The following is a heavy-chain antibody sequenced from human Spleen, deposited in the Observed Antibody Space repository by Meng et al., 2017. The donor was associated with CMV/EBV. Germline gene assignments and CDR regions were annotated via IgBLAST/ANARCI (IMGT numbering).Heavy chain of an antibody. D-gene: IGHD6-13*01. CDR1: GFIFSNYA. CDR3: AKSKAGYSGSWADFDS. CDR2: INDSGGRT. Sequence: GESLKISCAASGFIFSNYAMNWIRQTPGKGLEWVSVINDSGGRTYYADSVKGRFTISRDNSKNTLYLQINSLRGDDTAVYYCAKSKAGYSGSWADFDSWGQGTLVTVSS. J-gene: IGHJ4*02. V-gene: IGHV3-23*01.